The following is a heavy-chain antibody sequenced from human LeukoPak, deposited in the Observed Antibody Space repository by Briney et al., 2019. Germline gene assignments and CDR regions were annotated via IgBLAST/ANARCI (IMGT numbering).Heavy chain of an antibody. V-gene: IGHV4-4*07. Sequence: SETLSLTCTVSGGSISSYYWSWIRQPAGKGLEWIGRIYTSGSTNYNPSLKSRVTMSVDTSKNQFSLKLSSVTAADTAVYYCARVSSYYDILTGYYNHWYFDLWGPGNLVTVSS. CDR2: IYTSGST. D-gene: IGHD3-9*01. CDR1: GGSISSYY. CDR3: ARVSSYYDILTGYYNHWYFDL. J-gene: IGHJ2*01.